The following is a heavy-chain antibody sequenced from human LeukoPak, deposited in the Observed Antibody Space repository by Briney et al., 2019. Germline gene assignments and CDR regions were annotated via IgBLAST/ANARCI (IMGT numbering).Heavy chain of an antibody. D-gene: IGHD4-17*01. CDR3: VKYIGNADYVFDY. CDR1: GFTISSYA. V-gene: IGHV3-64D*06. J-gene: IGHJ4*02. Sequence: PGGSLRLSSSASGFTISSYAMHWVRHAPGKGLEYVSAISSNGGSTYYADSVKGRFTISRDNSKNTLYLQMSSLRAEDTAVYYCVKYIGNADYVFDYWGQGTLVTVSS. CDR2: ISSNGGST.